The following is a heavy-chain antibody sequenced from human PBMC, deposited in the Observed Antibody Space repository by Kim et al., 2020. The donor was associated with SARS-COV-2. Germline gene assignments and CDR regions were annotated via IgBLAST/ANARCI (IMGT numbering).Heavy chain of an antibody. CDR1: GFTFSSYG. J-gene: IGHJ5*02. Sequence: GGSLRLSCAASGFTFSSYGMNWVRQAPGKGLEWVASTSGRGSYKFHADAMKGRFTISRDNAEKSLYLDIYSLRAEDTAVYYCARDCDDILTGSYPHNCFDPWGQGTLVTVSS. V-gene: IGHV3-21*01. D-gene: IGHD3-9*01. CDR2: TSGRGSYK. CDR3: ARDCDDILTGSYPHNCFDP.